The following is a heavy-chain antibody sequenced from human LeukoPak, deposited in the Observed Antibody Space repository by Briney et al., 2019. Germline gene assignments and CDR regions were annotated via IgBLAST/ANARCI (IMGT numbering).Heavy chain of an antibody. CDR2: IYPGDSDT. CDR3: ARYSGYDWIRSDY. D-gene: IGHD5-12*01. CDR1: GYSFTSYW. J-gene: IGHJ4*02. Sequence: GESLKISCKGSGYSFTSYWIGWVRPLPGKGLEWMGIIYPGDSDTRYSPSFQGQVTISADKSISTAYLQWSSLKASDTAMYYCARYSGYDWIRSDYWGQGTLVTVSS. V-gene: IGHV5-51*01.